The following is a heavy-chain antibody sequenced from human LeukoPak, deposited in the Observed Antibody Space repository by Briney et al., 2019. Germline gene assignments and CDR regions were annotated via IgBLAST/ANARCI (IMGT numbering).Heavy chain of an antibody. V-gene: IGHV3-21*01. J-gene: IGHJ4*02. Sequence: GGSLRLSCAASGFTFSSYGMHWVRQAPGKGLEWVSSISSSSSYIYYADSVKGRFTISRDNAKNSLYLQMNSLRAEDTAVYYCARERTMVKSPFGYWGQGTLVTVSS. D-gene: IGHD3-10*01. CDR1: GFTFSSYG. CDR2: ISSSSSYI. CDR3: ARERTMVKSPFGY.